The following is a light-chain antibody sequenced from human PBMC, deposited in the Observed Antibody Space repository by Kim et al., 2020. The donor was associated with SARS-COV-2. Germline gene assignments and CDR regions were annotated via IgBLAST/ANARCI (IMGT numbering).Light chain of an antibody. V-gene: IGLV6-57*03. J-gene: IGLJ2*01. CDR2: EDN. CDR3: QSYDSSNVV. Sequence: GTTVTISCTRSSGSIASNCVQWYQQRPGSAPTTVIYEDNQRPSGVPDRFSGSIDSSSNSASLTISGLKTKDEADYYCQSYDSSNVVFGGGTQLTVL. CDR1: SGSIASNC.